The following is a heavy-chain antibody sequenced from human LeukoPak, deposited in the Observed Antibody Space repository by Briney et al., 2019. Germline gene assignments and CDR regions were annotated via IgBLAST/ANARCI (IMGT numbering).Heavy chain of an antibody. V-gene: IGHV3-21*01. Sequence: GGSLRLSCAASGFTFSSYSMNWVRQAPGKGLEWVSSISSSSSYIYYADSVKGRFTISRDNAKYSLYLQMNSLRAEDTAVYYCAREGITDYGMDVWGQGTTVTVSS. D-gene: IGHD1-14*01. CDR3: AREGITDYGMDV. CDR2: ISSSSSYI. J-gene: IGHJ6*02. CDR1: GFTFSSYS.